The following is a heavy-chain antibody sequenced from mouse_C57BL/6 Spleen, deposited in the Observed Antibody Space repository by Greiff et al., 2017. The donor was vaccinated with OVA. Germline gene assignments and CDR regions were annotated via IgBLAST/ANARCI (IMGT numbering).Heavy chain of an antibody. CDR2: INPSNGGT. D-gene: IGHD1-1*01. Sequence: QVQLQQSGTELVKPGASVKLSCKASGYTFTSYWMHWVKQRPGQGLEWIGNINPSNGGTTYNEKFKSKATLTVDKSSSTAYMQLSSLTSEDSAVYYCARPYYYGSSPYYAMDYWGQGTSVTVSS. J-gene: IGHJ4*01. CDR1: GYTFTSYW. V-gene: IGHV1-53*01. CDR3: ARPYYYGSSPYYAMDY.